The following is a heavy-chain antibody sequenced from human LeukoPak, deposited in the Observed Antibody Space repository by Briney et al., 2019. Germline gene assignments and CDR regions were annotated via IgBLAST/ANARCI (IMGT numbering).Heavy chain of an antibody. Sequence: SXTLSLTCAVSGYSISSGYYWGWIRPPPGKGLEWIGSIYHSGSTYYNPSLKSRVTISVDTSKNQFSLKLSSVTAADTAVYYCARGTTGNFDYWGQGTLVTVSS. D-gene: IGHD1-1*01. CDR3: ARGTTGNFDY. V-gene: IGHV4-38-2*01. J-gene: IGHJ4*02. CDR1: GYSISSGYY. CDR2: IYHSGST.